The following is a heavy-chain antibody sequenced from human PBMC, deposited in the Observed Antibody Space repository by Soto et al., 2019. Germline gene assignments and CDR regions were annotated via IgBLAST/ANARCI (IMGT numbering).Heavy chain of an antibody. V-gene: IGHV1-18*01. CDR2: ISAYNGNT. Sequence: GASVKVFCKASGYTFTSYGISWVLQAPGQGLEWMGWISAYNGNTNYAQKLQGRVTMTTDTSTSTAYMELRSLRSDDTAVYYCARDHGDTAMVNFDYWGQGTLVTVSS. CDR3: ARDHGDTAMVNFDY. CDR1: GYTFTSYG. D-gene: IGHD5-18*01. J-gene: IGHJ4*02.